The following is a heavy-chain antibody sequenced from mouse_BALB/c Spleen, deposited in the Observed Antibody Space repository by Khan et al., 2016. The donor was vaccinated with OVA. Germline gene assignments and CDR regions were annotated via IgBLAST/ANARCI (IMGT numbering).Heavy chain of an antibody. J-gene: IGHJ3*01. CDR2: INTYTGDP. D-gene: IGHD4-1*01. CDR1: GYTFTNYG. V-gene: IGHV9-3-1*01. CDR3: ARDGTGSAY. Sequence: QVQLKQSGPELKKPGETVKISCKASGYTFTNYGMNWVKQAPGKGLKWMGWINTYTGDPTYADDFKGRFAFSLETSANTAYLQINILKNEDTATYFWARDGTGSAYWGQGTLVTVSA.